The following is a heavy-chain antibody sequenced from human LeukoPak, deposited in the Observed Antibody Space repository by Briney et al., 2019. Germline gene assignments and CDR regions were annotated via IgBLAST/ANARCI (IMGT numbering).Heavy chain of an antibody. D-gene: IGHD3-16*01. V-gene: IGHV3-53*01. CDR3: VRVHGGGY. CDR1: GFTVGDNN. J-gene: IGHJ4*02. Sequence: PGGSLRLSCAASGFTVGDNNMIWVRQAPGKGLEWVSTLHRDGSVRYADSVNGRFTISRDDSKNTLSLQMSSLRDEDTAVYYCVRVHGGGYWGQGTLVTVSS. CDR2: LHRDGSV.